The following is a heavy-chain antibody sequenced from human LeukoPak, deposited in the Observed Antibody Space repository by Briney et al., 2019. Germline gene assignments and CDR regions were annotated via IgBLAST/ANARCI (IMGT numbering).Heavy chain of an antibody. V-gene: IGHV4-59*08. CDR2: IYYSGST. CDR3: ARAIAAAGHSYYYYYLDV. Sequence: SETLSLTCTVSGGSISSYYWSWIRQPPGKGLEWIGYIYYSGSTNYNPSLKSRVTISVDTSKNQFSLKLSSVTAADTAVYYCARAIAAAGHSYYYYYLDVWGKGTTVTVSS. J-gene: IGHJ6*03. D-gene: IGHD6-13*01. CDR1: GGSISSYY.